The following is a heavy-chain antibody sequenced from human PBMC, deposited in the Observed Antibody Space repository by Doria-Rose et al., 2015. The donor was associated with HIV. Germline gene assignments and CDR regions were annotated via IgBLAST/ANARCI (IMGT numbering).Heavy chain of an antibody. D-gene: IGHD6-13*01. CDR1: GVSLSSPGMG. CDR3: ARIKSSRWYHKYSFDF. V-gene: IGHV2-26*01. J-gene: IGHJ4*02. Sequence: QITLKESGPVLVKPTETLTLTCTVSGVSLSSPGMGVSRIRQPPGKALEWLANIFSDDERSYSTSLKSRLTISRCTAKSQVVLTMTDRDPVDTATYYCARIKSSRWYHKYSFDFWGQGTLVIVSA. CDR2: IFSDDER.